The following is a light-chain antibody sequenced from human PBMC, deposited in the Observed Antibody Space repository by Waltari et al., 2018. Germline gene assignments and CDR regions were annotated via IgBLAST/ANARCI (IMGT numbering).Light chain of an antibody. Sequence: QSALTQPPSASGTPGQTVTIFCSGGNSIIGSNVVNCYQQVPGTAPKLLIYSNTYRPSGVPDRFSGSKSGTSASLAISGIQSDDEGDYYCATWDDRLTGVVFGGGTQVTVL. CDR2: SNT. CDR3: ATWDDRLTGVV. CDR1: NSIIGSNV. J-gene: IGLJ2*01. V-gene: IGLV1-44*01.